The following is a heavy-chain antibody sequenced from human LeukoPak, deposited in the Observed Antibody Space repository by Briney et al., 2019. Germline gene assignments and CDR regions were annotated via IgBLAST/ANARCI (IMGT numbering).Heavy chain of an antibody. J-gene: IGHJ4*02. V-gene: IGHV4-39*01. CDR2: IYYSGST. CDR3: ASSSWLRDANFDN. D-gene: IGHD2-15*01. Sequence: SETLSLTCSVSGDSISSSSSYWGWIRQPPGKGLEWIGSIYYSGSTYYNTSLKSRVTISVDTSKNQFSLKLNSVTAIDTAVYYCASSSWLRDANFDNWGQGTLVTVSS. CDR1: GDSISSSSSY.